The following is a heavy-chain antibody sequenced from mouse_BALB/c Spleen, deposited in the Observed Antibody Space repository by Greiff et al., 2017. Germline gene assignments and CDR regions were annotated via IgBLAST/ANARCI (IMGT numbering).Heavy chain of an antibody. CDR2: ISSGGGST. V-gene: IGHV5-12-1*01. CDR3: ARLYGNWDAMDY. J-gene: IGHJ4*01. D-gene: IGHD2-1*01. Sequence: DVKLVESGGGLVKPGGSLKLSCAASGFAFSSYDMSWVRQTPEKRLEWVAYISSGGGSTYYPDTVKGRFTISRDNAKNTLYLQMSSLKSEDTAMYYCARLYGNWDAMDYWGQGTSVTVSS. CDR1: GFAFSSYD.